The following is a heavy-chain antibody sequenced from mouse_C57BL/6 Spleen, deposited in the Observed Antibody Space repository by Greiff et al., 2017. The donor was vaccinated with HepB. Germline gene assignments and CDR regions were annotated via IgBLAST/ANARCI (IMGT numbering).Heavy chain of an antibody. CDR3: ARKGLRRYFDY. CDR1: GYTFTSYW. J-gene: IGHJ2*01. D-gene: IGHD2-2*01. Sequence: VKLQESGAELVMPGASVKLSCKASGYTFTSYWMHWVKQRPGQGLEWIGEIDPSDSYTNYNQKFKGKSTLTVDKSSSTAYMQLSSLTSEDSAVYYCARKGLRRYFDYWGQGTTLTVSS. V-gene: IGHV1-69*01. CDR2: IDPSDSYT.